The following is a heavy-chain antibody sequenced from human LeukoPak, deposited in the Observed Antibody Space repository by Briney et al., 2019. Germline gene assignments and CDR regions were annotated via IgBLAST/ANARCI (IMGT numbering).Heavy chain of an antibody. CDR2: INHSGST. Sequence: SETLSLTCAVYGGSFSGYYWSWIRRPPGKGLEWIGEINHSGSTNYNPSLKSRVTISVDTSKNQFSLKLSSVTAADTAVYYCARGGPATAYDYWGQGTLVTVSS. J-gene: IGHJ4*02. CDR3: ARGGPATAYDY. CDR1: GGSFSGYY. D-gene: IGHD5-12*01. V-gene: IGHV4-34*01.